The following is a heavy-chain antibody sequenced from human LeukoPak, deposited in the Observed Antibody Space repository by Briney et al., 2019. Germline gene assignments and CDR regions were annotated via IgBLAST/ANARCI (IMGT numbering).Heavy chain of an antibody. D-gene: IGHD3-10*01. J-gene: IGHJ6*03. CDR3: ARYGSGSYSVYYYYYMDV. CDR2: ISAYNGNT. V-gene: IGHV1-18*01. Sequence: ASVKVSCKASGYTFTSYGISWVRQAPGQGLEWMGWISAYNGNTNYAQKLQGRVTMTTDTSTSTAYMELRSLRSDDTAVYYCARYGSGSYSVYYYYYMDVWGKGTTVTVSS. CDR1: GYTFTSYG.